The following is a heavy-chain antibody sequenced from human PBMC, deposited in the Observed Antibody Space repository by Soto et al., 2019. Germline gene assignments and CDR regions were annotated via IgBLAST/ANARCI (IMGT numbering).Heavy chain of an antibody. CDR3: AKEYTSISKGSFDY. Sequence: GGSLRLSCAASGFTFDDYTMHWVRQAPGKGLEWVSGITWGGGTTYYADSVKGRFTISRDNSKNTVYLQVNSVRADDTAVYYCAKEYTSISKGSFDYWGQGALVTVSS. D-gene: IGHD2-2*02. J-gene: IGHJ4*02. CDR1: GFTFDDYT. CDR2: ITWGGGTT. V-gene: IGHV3-43*01.